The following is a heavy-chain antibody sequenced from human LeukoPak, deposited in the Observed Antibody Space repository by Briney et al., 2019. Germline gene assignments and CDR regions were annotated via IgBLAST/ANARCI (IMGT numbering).Heavy chain of an antibody. J-gene: IGHJ4*02. CDR3: AREEGFHKYSGSPEYYFDY. D-gene: IGHD1-26*01. V-gene: IGHV4-59*11. Sequence: SETLSLTCTVSGGSISSHYWSWIRQPPGKGLERIGYIYYSGSTNYNPSLKSRVTISVDTSKNQFSLKLSSVTAADTAVYYCAREEGFHKYSGSPEYYFDYWGQGTLVTVSS. CDR2: IYYSGST. CDR1: GGSISSHY.